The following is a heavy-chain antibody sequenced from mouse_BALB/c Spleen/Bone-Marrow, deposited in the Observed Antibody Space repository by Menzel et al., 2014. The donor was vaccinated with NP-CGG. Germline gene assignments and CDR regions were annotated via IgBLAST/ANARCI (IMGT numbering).Heavy chain of an antibody. CDR3: ARQGYGYDGFDY. Sequence: EVKLVESGGDLVKPGGSLKLSCAASGFTFSSYGMSWVRQTPDKRLEWVATISSGGSYTYYPDSVKGRFTTSRDNAKNTLYLQMSSLKSEDTAMYYCARQGYGYDGFDYWGQGTTLTVSS. V-gene: IGHV5-6*01. D-gene: IGHD2-2*01. J-gene: IGHJ2*01. CDR1: GFTFSSYG. CDR2: ISSGGSYT.